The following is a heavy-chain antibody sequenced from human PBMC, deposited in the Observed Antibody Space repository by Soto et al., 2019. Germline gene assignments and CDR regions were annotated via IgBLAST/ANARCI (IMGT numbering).Heavy chain of an antibody. D-gene: IGHD3-16*01. J-gene: IGHJ4*02. CDR2: INHSGST. Sequence: SETLSLTCAVYGGSFSGYYWSWIRQPPGKGLEWIGEINHSGSTNYNPSLKSRVTISVDTSKNQFSLRLSSVTAADTAVYYCATLNRNNVMITFGGVIPRDYWGQGTLVTVSS. V-gene: IGHV4-34*01. CDR3: ATLNRNNVMITFGGVIPRDY. CDR1: GGSFSGYY.